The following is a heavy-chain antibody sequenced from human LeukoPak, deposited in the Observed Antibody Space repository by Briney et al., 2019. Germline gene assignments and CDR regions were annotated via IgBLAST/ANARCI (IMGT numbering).Heavy chain of an antibody. CDR1: GFTFSSYA. J-gene: IGHJ3*02. V-gene: IGHV3-30-3*01. D-gene: IGHD6-19*01. CDR2: ISYDGSNE. CDR3: AREYEYSSGLDAFDI. Sequence: PGGSLRLSCAASGFTFSSYAMHWVRQAPGKGLEWVAVISYDGSNEYYADSVKGRFTISRDNSKNTLYLQMNSLRAEDTAVYYCAREYEYSSGLDAFDIWGQGTMVTVSS.